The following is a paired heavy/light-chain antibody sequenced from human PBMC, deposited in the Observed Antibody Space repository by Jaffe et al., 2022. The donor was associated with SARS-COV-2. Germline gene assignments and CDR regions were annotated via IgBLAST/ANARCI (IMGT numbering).Heavy chain of an antibody. CDR1: GFSLSTSGVG. CDR3: AHTGPRYYDYVWGSYRWGAGDYGMDV. J-gene: IGHJ6*02. D-gene: IGHD3-16*02. Sequence: QITLKESGPTLVKPTQTLTLTCTFSGFSLSTSGVGVGWIRQPPGKALEWLALIYWNDDKRYSPSLKSRLTITKDTSKNQVVLTMTNMDPVDTATYYCAHTGPRYYDYVWGSYRWGAGDYGMDVWGQGTTVTVSS. CDR2: IYWNDDK. V-gene: IGHV2-5*01.
Light chain of an antibody. CDR3: QVWDSSSEVV. Sequence: SYVLTQPPSVSVAPGQTARITCGGNNIGSKSVHWYQQKPGQAPVLVVYDDSDRPSGIPERFSGSNSGNTATLTISRVEAGDEADYYCQVWDSSSEVVFGGGTKLTVL. CDR1: NIGSKS. J-gene: IGLJ2*01. CDR2: DDS. V-gene: IGLV3-21*02.